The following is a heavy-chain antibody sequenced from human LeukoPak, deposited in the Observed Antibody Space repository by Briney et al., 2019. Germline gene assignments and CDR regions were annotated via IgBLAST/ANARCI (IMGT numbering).Heavy chain of an antibody. CDR1: GDTFTIND. D-gene: IGHD6-13*01. CDR3: ARVTAGGTWTFDI. J-gene: IGHJ3*02. Sequence: ASVKVSCKASGDTFTINDINWVRQATGQGLEWMGWMNPNSGNTGYAQKFQGRVTMTRNTSISTAYMELTDLRSVDTAVYYCARVTAGGTWTFDIWGQGTTVTVSS. V-gene: IGHV1-8*01. CDR2: MNPNSGNT.